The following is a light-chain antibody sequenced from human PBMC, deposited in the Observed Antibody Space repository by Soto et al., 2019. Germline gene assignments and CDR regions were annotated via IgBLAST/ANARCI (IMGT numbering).Light chain of an antibody. CDR3: QQYYSYWWT. V-gene: IGKV1-8*01. J-gene: IGKJ1*01. Sequence: AIRMTQSPSSFSASTGDRVTITCRASQGISSYLAWYQQKPGKAPKLLIYAASTLQSGVPSRFSGSGSGTDFTLTISCLQSEDLATYYCQQYYSYWWTFGQGTKVDIK. CDR1: QGISSY. CDR2: AAS.